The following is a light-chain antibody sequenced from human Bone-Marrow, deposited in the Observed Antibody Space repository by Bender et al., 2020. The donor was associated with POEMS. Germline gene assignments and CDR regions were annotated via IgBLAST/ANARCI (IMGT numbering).Light chain of an antibody. CDR3: CSWTGGYTFEV. CDR2: DVS. V-gene: IGLV2-14*03. J-gene: IGLJ2*01. CDR1: SSDIGAYNY. Sequence: QSALTQPASMSGSPGQSITISCTGTSSDIGAYNYVSWYQQHPGKAPKVIIYDVSHRPSGVSYRFSGSKSGNTASLSISGLQTDDEADYYCCSWTGGYTFEVFGGGTKLAVL.